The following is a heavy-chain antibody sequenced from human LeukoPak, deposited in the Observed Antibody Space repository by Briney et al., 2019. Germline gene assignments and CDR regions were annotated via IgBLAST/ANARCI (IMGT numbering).Heavy chain of an antibody. CDR3: ATSSPNCSGGSCYVFDP. V-gene: IGHV1-2*02. CDR1: GYTFTGYY. CDR2: INPNSGGT. J-gene: IGHJ5*02. D-gene: IGHD2-15*01. Sequence: ASVKVSCKASGYTFTGYYMHWVRQAPGQGLEWMGWINPNSGGTNYGQKFQGRVTMTRDTSISTAYMELSRLRSDDTAVYYCATSSPNCSGGSCYVFDPWGQGALVTVSS.